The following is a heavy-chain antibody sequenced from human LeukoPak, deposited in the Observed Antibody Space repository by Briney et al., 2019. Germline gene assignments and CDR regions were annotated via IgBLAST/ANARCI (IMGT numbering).Heavy chain of an antibody. V-gene: IGHV3-30*02. Sequence: SGGSLRLSCAASGFTFSSYGMHWVRQAPGKGLEWVAFIRYDGSNKYYADSVKGRFTISRDNSKNTLYLQMNSLRAEDTAVYYCARVMDRMTTVIKGFDYWGQGTLVTVSS. CDR2: IRYDGSNK. D-gene: IGHD4-17*01. CDR1: GFTFSSYG. J-gene: IGHJ4*02. CDR3: ARVMDRMTTVIKGFDY.